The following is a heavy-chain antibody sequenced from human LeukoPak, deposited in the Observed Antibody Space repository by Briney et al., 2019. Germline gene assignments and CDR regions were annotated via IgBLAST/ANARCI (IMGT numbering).Heavy chain of an antibody. J-gene: IGHJ6*02. Sequence: GESLKISCKGSGYSFTNYWIGWVRKMPGKGLEWMGIIYPGDSDTRYSPSFRGQVTISADKSISTAYLQWSSLRASDTAMYYCARHGQYYYYGMDVWGQGTTVTVSS. V-gene: IGHV5-51*01. CDR1: GYSFTNYW. CDR3: ARHGQYYYYGMDV. CDR2: IYPGDSDT.